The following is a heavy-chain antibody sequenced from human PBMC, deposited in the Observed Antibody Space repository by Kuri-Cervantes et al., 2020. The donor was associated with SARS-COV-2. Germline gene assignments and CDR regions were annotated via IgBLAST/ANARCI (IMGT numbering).Heavy chain of an antibody. CDR3: ATGIDYGSTLSDF. CDR1: GTSLRGGPNS. V-gene: IGHV4-61*01. Sequence: SETLSLTCTVSGTSLRGGPNSWNWIRQSPGKGLEWIGYIYDDGTTSYKPTLRSRLTISLDTSKNQFSLKLIAVTPADSAVYFCATGIDYGSTLSDFWGQGTLVTVSS. CDR2: IYDDGTT. J-gene: IGHJ4*02. D-gene: IGHD3-16*01.